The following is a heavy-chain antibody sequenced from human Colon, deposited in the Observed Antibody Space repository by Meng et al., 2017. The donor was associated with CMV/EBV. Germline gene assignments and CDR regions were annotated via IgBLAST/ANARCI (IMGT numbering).Heavy chain of an antibody. CDR1: GGTSSSYA. J-gene: IGHJ4*02. D-gene: IGHD5-12*01. Sequence: SVKVSCKASGGTSSSYAIHWVRQAPGQGLEWMGRIIPIVDKVDYAQKFQGRVTMTADKSTGTVYMELSSLRSEDTAVYYCAREQPVAKTEKFDYWGQGTLVTVSS. CDR3: AREQPVAKTEKFDY. V-gene: IGHV1-69*04. CDR2: IIPIVDKV.